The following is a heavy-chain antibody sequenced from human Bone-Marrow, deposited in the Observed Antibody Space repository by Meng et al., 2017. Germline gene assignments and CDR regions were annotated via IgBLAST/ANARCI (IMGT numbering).Heavy chain of an antibody. Sequence: GQLQESGPGLVKPSQTLSLTCTVSGGSISSGGYYWSWIRQHPGKGLEWIGYIYYSGSTYYNPSLKSRVTISVDTSKNQFSLKLSSVTAADTAVYYCARLRPKWAPSVGWFDPWGQGTLVTVSS. J-gene: IGHJ5*02. CDR3: ARLRPKWAPSVGWFDP. V-gene: IGHV4-31*03. CDR2: IYYSGST. CDR1: GGSISSGGYY. D-gene: IGHD2-15*01.